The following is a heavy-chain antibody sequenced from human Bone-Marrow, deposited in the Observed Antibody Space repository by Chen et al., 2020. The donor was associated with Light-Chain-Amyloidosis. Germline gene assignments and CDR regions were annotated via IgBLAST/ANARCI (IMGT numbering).Heavy chain of an antibody. CDR2: VDPEDGKT. D-gene: IGHD1-20*01. CDR3: ATEFGITGLGAAY. CDR1: GYTFTDSY. Sequence: EVQLAQSGPEVKTTGATVKISCKVSGYTFTDSYFHWVQQAPGQGLEWVGFVDPEDGKTVYEGKFQGRVTITEDTSTATVYMQLSSLRSADTAVYYCATEFGITGLGAAYWGQGTLVTVSS. V-gene: IGHV1-69-2*01. J-gene: IGHJ4*02.